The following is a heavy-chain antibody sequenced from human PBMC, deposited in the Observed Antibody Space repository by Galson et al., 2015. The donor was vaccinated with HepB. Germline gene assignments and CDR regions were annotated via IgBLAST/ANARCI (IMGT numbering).Heavy chain of an antibody. CDR2: ISYDGSNK. CDR1: GFTFSHPA. D-gene: IGHD3-10*01. Sequence: SLRLSCAASGFTFSHPAMHWVRQAPGKGLEWVAVISYDGSNKYYADSVKGRFTISRDNSGNTLFLQMDSLRVEDTAVYYCARDTSPLWFGELFSYWGQGTQVIVSS. V-gene: IGHV3-30-3*01. CDR3: ARDTSPLWFGELFSY. J-gene: IGHJ4*02.